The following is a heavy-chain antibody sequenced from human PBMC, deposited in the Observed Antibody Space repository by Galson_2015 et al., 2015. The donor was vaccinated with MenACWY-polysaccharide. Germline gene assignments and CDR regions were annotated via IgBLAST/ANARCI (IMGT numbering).Heavy chain of an antibody. V-gene: IGHV3-33*01. D-gene: IGHD2-2*01. CDR2: IQYDGSNK. J-gene: IGHJ3*02. CDR1: GSRFSNSR. CDR3: AREGSRIVFHAFDI. Sequence: SLRLSCAASGSRFSNSRMHWGRQGPGTGLVWMAVIQYDGSNKAYADSVKGRFTISRDNSKSTVFLEMITLGVEDTAVYYCAREGSRIVFHAFDIWGQGTMVTVSS.